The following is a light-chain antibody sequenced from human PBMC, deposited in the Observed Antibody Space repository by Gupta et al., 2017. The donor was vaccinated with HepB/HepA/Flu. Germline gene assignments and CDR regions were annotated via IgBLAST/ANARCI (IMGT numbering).Light chain of an antibody. CDR1: SSDVGSYNL. V-gene: IGLV2-23*02. J-gene: IGLJ2*01. CDR2: EVS. CDR3: CSYAGYSSLL. Sequence: QSALTQPASVSGSPGQSITISCTGTSSDVGSYNLVSWYQQHPGKAPKVLIYEVSKRPSGVSNRFSGSKSGNTASLTISGLQAEDEADYYCCSYAGYSSLLFGGGTQLTVL.